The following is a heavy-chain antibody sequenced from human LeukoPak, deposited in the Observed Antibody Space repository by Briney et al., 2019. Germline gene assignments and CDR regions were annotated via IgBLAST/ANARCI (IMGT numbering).Heavy chain of an antibody. CDR3: ARDRLGYCSSTSCYSTVGAFDI. Sequence: SVKVSCKASGGTFNSYAISWVRQAPGQGLEWMGGIIPMSDTANYPQKLQGRVTMTTDTSTSTAYMELRSLRSDDTAVYYRARDRLGYCSSTSCYSTVGAFDIWGQGTMVTVSS. CDR1: GGTFNSYA. J-gene: IGHJ3*02. D-gene: IGHD2-2*02. CDR2: IIPMSDTA. V-gene: IGHV1-69*05.